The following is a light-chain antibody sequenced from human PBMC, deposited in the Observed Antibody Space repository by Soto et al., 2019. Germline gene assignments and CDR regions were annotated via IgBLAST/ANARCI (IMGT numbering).Light chain of an antibody. CDR3: SSYGGSNNYVV. J-gene: IGLJ2*01. CDR1: TSDVGGYNY. CDR2: EVN. Sequence: QSALTQPPSASWSPGQSVTISCTGTTSDVGGYNYVSWYQQHPGKAPKLMIYEVNKRPSGVPDRFSGSKSGTTASLTVSGLQAEDEADYYCSSYGGSNNYVVFGGGTKLTVL. V-gene: IGLV2-8*01.